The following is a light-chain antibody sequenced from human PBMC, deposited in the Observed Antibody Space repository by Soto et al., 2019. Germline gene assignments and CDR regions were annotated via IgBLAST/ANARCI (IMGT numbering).Light chain of an antibody. CDR2: AAS. CDR1: QGISSY. V-gene: IGKV1-27*01. Sequence: IQMTQSPSSLSASVGDRVTITCRASQGISSYLAWYQQKPGKVPKFPIYAASTLQSGVPSRFSGSGSGTDFTLTISSLQPEDAATYYCQKYNSAPLTFGGGTKVDIK. J-gene: IGKJ4*01. CDR3: QKYNSAPLT.